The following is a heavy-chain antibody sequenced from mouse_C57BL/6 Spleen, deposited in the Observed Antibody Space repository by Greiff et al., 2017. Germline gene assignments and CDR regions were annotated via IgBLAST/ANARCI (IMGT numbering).Heavy chain of an antibody. Sequence: QVHVKQSGAELVRPGASVTLSCKASGYTFTDYEMHWVKQTPVHGLEWIGAIDPETGGTAYNQKFKGKAILTADKSSSTAYMELRSLTSEDSAVYYWSRWGNYEGWFAYWGQGTLVTVSA. V-gene: IGHV1-15*01. CDR2: IDPETGGT. CDR1: GYTFTDYE. CDR3: SRWGNYEGWFAY. D-gene: IGHD1-1*01. J-gene: IGHJ3*01.